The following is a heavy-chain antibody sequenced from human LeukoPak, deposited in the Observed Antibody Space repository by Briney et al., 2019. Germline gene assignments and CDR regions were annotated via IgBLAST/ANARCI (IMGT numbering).Heavy chain of an antibody. CDR3: ARANFLYCSSSTCLFDY. D-gene: IGHD2-2*01. CDR2: TNPNDGDT. Sequence: GASVKVSCKASGYTFTDYYMRWVRQAPGQGFEWMGWTNPNDGDTNYAQKFQGRVTMTRDTSISTAHMEVSRLRSDDTAVYYCARANFLYCSSSTCLFDYWGQGTLVTVSS. J-gene: IGHJ4*02. CDR1: GYTFTDYY. V-gene: IGHV1-2*02.